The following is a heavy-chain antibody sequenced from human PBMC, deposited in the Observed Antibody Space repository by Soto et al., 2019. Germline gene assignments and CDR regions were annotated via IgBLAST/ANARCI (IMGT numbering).Heavy chain of an antibody. D-gene: IGHD4-17*01. CDR2: IYYSGST. V-gene: IGHV4-39*01. Sequence: SETLSLTCTVSGGSISSSSYYWGWIRQPPGKGLEWIGSIYYSGSTYYNPSLKSRVTISVDTSKNQFSLKLSSVTAADTAVYYCPGVYGDYWVGYWGQGTPVPVSS. CDR3: PGVYGDYWVGY. CDR1: GGSISSSSYY. J-gene: IGHJ4*02.